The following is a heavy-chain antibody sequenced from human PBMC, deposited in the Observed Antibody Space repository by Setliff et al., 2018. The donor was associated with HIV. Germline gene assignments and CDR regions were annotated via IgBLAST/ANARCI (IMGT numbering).Heavy chain of an antibody. J-gene: IGHJ4*02. CDR3: ASLGGLLYTSSSLRGVDY. D-gene: IGHD6-6*01. CDR2: IYSGGST. CDR1: GFTVSSKY. Sequence: GGSLRLSCAASGFTVSSKYMNWVRQAPGKGLEWVSVIYSGGSTYYAGSVKGRFTISRDNSKNTLYLQMNSLRAEDTAVYYCASLGGLLYTSSSLRGVDYWGQGTLVTVSS. V-gene: IGHV3-66*01.